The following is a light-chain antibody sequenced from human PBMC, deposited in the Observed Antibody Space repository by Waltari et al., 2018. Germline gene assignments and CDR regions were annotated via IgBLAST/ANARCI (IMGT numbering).Light chain of an antibody. Sequence: QSALTQPRSVSGSPGQSVTISCTGTSSDVGAYNYVSWYQQHPGKAPKLMIYEVSNQPSGISDRFSGSKSGNTAALTISGLQAEDEADYYCCSYAGSYTFAVFGTGTKVTV. CDR3: CSYAGSYTFAV. CDR1: SSDVGAYNY. J-gene: IGLJ1*01. CDR2: EVS. V-gene: IGLV2-11*01.